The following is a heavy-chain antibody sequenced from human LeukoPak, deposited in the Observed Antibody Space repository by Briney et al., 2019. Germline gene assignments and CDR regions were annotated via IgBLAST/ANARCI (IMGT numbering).Heavy chain of an antibody. CDR1: GGSISSYY. D-gene: IGHD2-15*01. J-gene: IGHJ4*02. Sequence: SETLSLTCTVSGGSISSYYWSWIRQPPGKGRGWIGYIYYSGSTNYNPSLKSRVTISVDTSKNQFSLKLSSVTAADTAVYYCAGPWQGGFDYWGQGTLVTVS. CDR2: IYYSGST. V-gene: IGHV4-59*01. CDR3: AGPWQGGFDY.